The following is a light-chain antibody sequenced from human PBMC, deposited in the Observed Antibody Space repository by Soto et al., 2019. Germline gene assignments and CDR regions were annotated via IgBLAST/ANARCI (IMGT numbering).Light chain of an antibody. J-gene: IGKJ1*01. CDR2: DAS. CDR3: QKRSNWPVT. Sequence: EIVFTQSPGTLSLSPGERATLSCRASQSVSRYLAWYQQKPGQAPRLLIYDASTRATGISARFSGSGSGTDFTLTISSLEPEDFAMYYCQKRSNWPVTFGQGTKV. V-gene: IGKV3-11*01. CDR1: QSVSRY.